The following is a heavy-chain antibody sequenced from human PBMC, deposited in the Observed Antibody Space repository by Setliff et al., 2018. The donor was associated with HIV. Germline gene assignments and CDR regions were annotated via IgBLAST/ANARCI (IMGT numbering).Heavy chain of an antibody. J-gene: IGHJ3*01. CDR3: AKPCYDYVWRPDRDAFDL. CDR1: GLIFSNYA. CDR2: VSPSGDAT. V-gene: IGHV3-23*01. Sequence: PGGSLRLSCAASGLIFSNYALTWVRQAPGKGLEWVSTVSPSGDATYYADSVKGRFTTSRDNSKNTLYLQVNSLRAEDTAIYYCAKPCYDYVWRPDRDAFDLWGQGTMVTVSS. D-gene: IGHD3-16*01.